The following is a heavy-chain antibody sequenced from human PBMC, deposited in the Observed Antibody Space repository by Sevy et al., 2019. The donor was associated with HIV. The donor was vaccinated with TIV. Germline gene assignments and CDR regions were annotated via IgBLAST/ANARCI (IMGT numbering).Heavy chain of an antibody. CDR3: ATHASDYDSTGYLERDAFDI. D-gene: IGHD3-22*01. V-gene: IGHV3-53*01. CDR1: GFTVSSNY. Sequence: GGSLRLSCAASGFTVSSNYMSWVRQAPGKGLEWVSVIYAGGSTYYADAVKGRFTISRDNSKNTLYLQMNSLRAEDTAMYYCATHASDYDSTGYLERDAFDIWGQGTMVTVSS. J-gene: IGHJ3*02. CDR2: IYAGGST.